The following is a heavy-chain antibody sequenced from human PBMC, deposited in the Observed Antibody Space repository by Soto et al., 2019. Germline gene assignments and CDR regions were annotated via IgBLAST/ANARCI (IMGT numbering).Heavy chain of an antibody. CDR2: ISVNGVST. D-gene: IGHD3-10*01. J-gene: IGHJ3*02. Sequence: PGGSLRLSCAASGFTFSSYAMSWVRQAPGKGLEWVSGISVNGVSTFYADSVKGRFTISRDNSKNTLYLQLNSLRAEDTAVYYCARNSRITMIRGVSPSAFDIWGQGTMVTVSS. CDR3: ARNSRITMIRGVSPSAFDI. V-gene: IGHV3-23*01. CDR1: GFTFSSYA.